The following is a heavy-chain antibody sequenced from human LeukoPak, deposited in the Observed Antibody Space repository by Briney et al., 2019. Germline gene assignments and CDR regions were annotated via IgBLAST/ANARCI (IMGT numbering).Heavy chain of an antibody. D-gene: IGHD4-17*01. CDR1: GFTFSSYS. Sequence: GGSLRLSCAASGFTFSSYSMNWVRQAPGKGLEWVSSISSSSSYIYYADSLKGRFTISRDNAKNSLYLQMNSLRAEDTAVYYCARELLGYGDRDGYWGQGTLVTVSS. CDR2: ISSSSSYI. J-gene: IGHJ4*02. CDR3: ARELLGYGDRDGY. V-gene: IGHV3-21*01.